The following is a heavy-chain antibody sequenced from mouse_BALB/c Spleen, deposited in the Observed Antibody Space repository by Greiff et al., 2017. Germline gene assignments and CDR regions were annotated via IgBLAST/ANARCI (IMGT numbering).Heavy chain of an antibody. D-gene: IGHD2-2*01. Sequence: EVKLVESGGGLVKPGGSLKLSCAASGFTFSSYAMSWVRQTPEKRLEWVASISSGGSTYYPDSVKGRFTISRDNARNILYLQMSSLRSEDTAMYYCARWGYDAFDYWGQGTTLTVSS. CDR3: ARWGYDAFDY. J-gene: IGHJ2*01. CDR1: GFTFSSYA. CDR2: ISSGGST. V-gene: IGHV5-6-5*01.